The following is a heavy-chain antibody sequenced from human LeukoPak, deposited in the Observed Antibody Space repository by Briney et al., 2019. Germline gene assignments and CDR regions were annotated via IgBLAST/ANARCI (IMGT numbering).Heavy chain of an antibody. J-gene: IGHJ4*02. CDR2: IWYDGSNK. V-gene: IGHV3-33*01. Sequence: GGSLRLSCAASGFTFSSYGMHWVRQAPGKGLEWVAVIWYDGSNKYYAGSVKGRFTISRDNSKNTLYLQMNSLRAEDTAVYYCARDHIAAAAVPFDYWGQGTLVTVSS. CDR1: GFTFSSYG. CDR3: ARDHIAAAAVPFDY. D-gene: IGHD6-13*01.